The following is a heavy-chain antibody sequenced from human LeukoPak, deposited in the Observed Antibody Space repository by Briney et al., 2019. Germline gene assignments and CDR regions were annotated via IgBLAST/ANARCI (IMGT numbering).Heavy chain of an antibody. CDR2: INPSGGST. CDR3: ARDLIVGATGGY. D-gene: IGHD1-26*01. J-gene: IGHJ4*02. Sequence: ASVKVSCKASGYTFTSYHMHWVRQAPGQGLEWMGIINPSGGSTSYAQKFQGRVTMTRDTSTSTVYMELSSLRSEDTAVYYCARDLIVGATGGYWGQGTLVTVSS. V-gene: IGHV1-46*01. CDR1: GYTFTSYH.